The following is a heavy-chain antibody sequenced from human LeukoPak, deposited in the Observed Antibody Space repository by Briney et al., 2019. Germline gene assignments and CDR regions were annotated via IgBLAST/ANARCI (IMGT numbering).Heavy chain of an antibody. CDR1: GYSFTSHG. CDR2: ISIDNGNT. Sequence: ASVKVSCKAPGYSFTSHGITWVRQAPGQGLEWMGWISIDNGNTNYAQNLQDRVTLTADTFTRTAYLELRSLRSDDTAVYYCARISGTYYYLFDFWGQGTLVTVSS. CDR3: ARISGTYYYLFDF. J-gene: IGHJ4*02. D-gene: IGHD3-22*01. V-gene: IGHV1-18*01.